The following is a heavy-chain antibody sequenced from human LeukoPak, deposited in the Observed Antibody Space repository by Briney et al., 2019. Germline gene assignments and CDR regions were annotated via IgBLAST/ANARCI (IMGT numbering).Heavy chain of an antibody. CDR3: ARDRLHYGEYEKTFDY. Sequence: GGTLRLSCAASGFTFSSYGMSWVRQAPGKGLEWVSAISGSGGSTYYADSVKGRFTISRDNSKNTLYLQMDSLRAEDTAVYYCARDRLHYGEYEKTFDYWGQGTLVTVSS. CDR2: ISGSGGST. D-gene: IGHD4-17*01. V-gene: IGHV3-23*01. CDR1: GFTFSSYG. J-gene: IGHJ4*02.